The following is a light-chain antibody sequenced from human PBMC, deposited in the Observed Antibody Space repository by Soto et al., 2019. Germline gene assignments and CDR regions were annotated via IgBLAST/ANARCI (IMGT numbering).Light chain of an antibody. Sequence: ETVMTQSPATLSVSPGDRATLSCGASQSVGSKLAWYQKKPGQAPRLLIYDASTRATGISARFSGSGSGTEFTLAISSLQSEDFAVYYCQQYNNWPPLTVGGGTKVEIK. CDR1: QSVGSK. V-gene: IGKV3-15*01. CDR3: QQYNNWPPLT. CDR2: DAS. J-gene: IGKJ4*01.